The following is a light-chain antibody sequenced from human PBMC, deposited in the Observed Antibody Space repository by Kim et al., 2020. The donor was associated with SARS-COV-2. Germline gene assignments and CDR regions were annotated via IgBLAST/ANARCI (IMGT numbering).Light chain of an antibody. CDR1: QSLLNTSNNKNY. J-gene: IGKJ4*01. CDR3: HQYFSIPPYS. CDR2: WAS. Sequence: DIVMTQSPDSLAVSLGERATINCKSSQSLLNTSNNKNYVAWYQQKPGQPPKLLIYWASTRESGVPDRFSGSGSGTDFTLTISNLQAEDVAVYYCHQYFSIPPYSFGGGTKVDIK. V-gene: IGKV4-1*01.